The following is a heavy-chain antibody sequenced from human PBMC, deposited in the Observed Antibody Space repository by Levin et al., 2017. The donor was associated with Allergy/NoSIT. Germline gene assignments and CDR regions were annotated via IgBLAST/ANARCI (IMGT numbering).Heavy chain of an antibody. CDR1: GFTFTTYW. CDR3: ARDLDSSAWYEGSSFEI. V-gene: IGHV3-7*01. J-gene: IGHJ3*02. Sequence: PGGSLRLSCSASGFTFTTYWMSWVRQAPGKGLEWVANIKKDGSEKYYVDSVKGRFIISRDNAKKSLFLQMNSLRAEDTAVYYCARDLDSSAWYEGSSFEIWGQGTMVTVAS. D-gene: IGHD6-13*01. CDR2: IKKDGSEK.